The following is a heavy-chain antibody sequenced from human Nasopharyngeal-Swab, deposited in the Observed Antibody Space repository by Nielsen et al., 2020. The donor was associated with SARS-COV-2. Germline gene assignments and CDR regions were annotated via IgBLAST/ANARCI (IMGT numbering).Heavy chain of an antibody. CDR2: IYYSGST. CDR3: ARHPDYTAARDNWFDP. V-gene: IGHV4-39*01. Sequence: SETLSLTCTVSGGSISSSSYYWGWIRQPPGKGLEWIGSIYYSGSTYYNPSLKSRVTISVDTSKNQFSLKLSSVTAADAAVYYCARHPDYTAARDNWFDPWGQGTLVTVSS. J-gene: IGHJ5*02. CDR1: GGSISSSSYY. D-gene: IGHD6-6*01.